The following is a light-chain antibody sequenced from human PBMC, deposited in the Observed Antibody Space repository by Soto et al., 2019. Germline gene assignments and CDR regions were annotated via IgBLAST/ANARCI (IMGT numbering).Light chain of an antibody. V-gene: IGKV3-15*01. Sequence: EVVMTQSPATVSVSPGERTSLSCRASQSVGTNLVWYQQKPGQAPRLLISKTSTRATGVPARFSGSGSGTEFTLTISSLQSEDIAVYYCQQYANWPLTFGGGTKVDIK. J-gene: IGKJ4*01. CDR1: QSVGTN. CDR2: KTS. CDR3: QQYANWPLT.